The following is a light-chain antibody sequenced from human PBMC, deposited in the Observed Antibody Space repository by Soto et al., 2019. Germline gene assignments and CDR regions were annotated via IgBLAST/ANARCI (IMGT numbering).Light chain of an antibody. CDR3: QQYNNWPLT. Sequence: EVVMTQSPATLSVSPGEGATLSCRASQSVSRNLAWYQQKPGQAPRLLMYGASTRATGIPARFSGSGSGTEFTLTISIPQSEDFAIYYCQQYNNWPLTFGGGTKVEIK. CDR2: GAS. J-gene: IGKJ4*01. CDR1: QSVSRN. V-gene: IGKV3-15*01.